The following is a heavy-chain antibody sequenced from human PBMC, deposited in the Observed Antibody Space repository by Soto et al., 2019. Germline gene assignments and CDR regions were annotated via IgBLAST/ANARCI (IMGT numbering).Heavy chain of an antibody. CDR2: IIPIFGTE. J-gene: IGHJ4*02. CDR3: ARGPVRFLEQTTQGDYFDY. Sequence: QVQLVQSGAEVKKPGSSVKVSCKASGGTFSSYAISWVRQAPGQVLEWMGGIIPIFGTENYAQKFQGRVTIPADESTSTAYMELSRLRSEDKAVYYCARGPVRFLEQTTQGDYFDYWGQGTLVTVSS. V-gene: IGHV1-69*01. D-gene: IGHD3-3*01. CDR1: GGTFSSYA.